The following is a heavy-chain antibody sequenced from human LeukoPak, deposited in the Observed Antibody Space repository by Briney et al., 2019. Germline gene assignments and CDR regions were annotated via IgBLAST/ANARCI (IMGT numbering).Heavy chain of an antibody. CDR3: ARDLGITGYYPFDY. D-gene: IGHD3-9*01. CDR1: GGFISTYC. J-gene: IGHJ4*02. CDR2: IYFNGSA. V-gene: IGHV4-59*01. Sequence: SETLSLTCTVSGGFISTYCWNWIRQSPGKGLEWIGYIYFNGSAKYSPSLKSPVTMSVDTSKNQFSLILNSVTAADTAVYYCARDLGITGYYPFDYWGQGILVTVSS.